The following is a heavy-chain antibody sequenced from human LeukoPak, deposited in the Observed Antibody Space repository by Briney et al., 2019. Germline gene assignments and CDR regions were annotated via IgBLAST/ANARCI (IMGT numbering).Heavy chain of an antibody. CDR1: GGSISSSSYY. CDR3: ARKTWILNFGY. D-gene: IGHD5-12*01. CDR2: IYYSGST. Sequence: SETLSLTCTVSGGSISSSSYYWGWIRQPPGKGLEWIGSIYYSGSTYYNPSLKSRVTISVDTSKNQFSLKLSSVTAADTAVYYCARKTWILNFGYWGQGTLVTVSS. J-gene: IGHJ4*02. V-gene: IGHV4-39*07.